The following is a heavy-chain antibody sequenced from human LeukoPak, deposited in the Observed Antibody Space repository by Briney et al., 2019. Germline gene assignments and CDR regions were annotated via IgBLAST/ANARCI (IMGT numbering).Heavy chain of an antibody. CDR2: IKTDGVTT. V-gene: IGHV3-74*01. D-gene: IGHD3-3*01. CDR1: GFTLSSYW. J-gene: IGHJ4*02. Sequence: GGSLRLSCAASGFTLSSYWMHWVRQAPGKGLVWVSRIKTDGVTTNYADSVKGRFTISRDNAKKRMYLQMNSLRAEDTAVYYCARTYDFWSGSQYYFDSWGQGPLVTVSS. CDR3: ARTYDFWSGSQYYFDS.